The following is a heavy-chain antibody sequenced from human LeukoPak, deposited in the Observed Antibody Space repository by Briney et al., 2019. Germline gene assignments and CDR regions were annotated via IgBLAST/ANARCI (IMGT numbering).Heavy chain of an antibody. CDR1: GDSVSSNSAA. V-gene: IGHV6-1*01. D-gene: IGHD1-26*01. CDR2: TYYRSKWYN. J-gene: IGHJ5*01. Sequence: PSQTLSLTCAISGDSVSSNSAAWNWIRQSPSTGLEWLGRTYYRSKWYNDYAGSVKSRITINPDTSKNQFSLQLNSVTPEDTAVYYCARLVGASWFDSWGQGTLVTVSS. CDR3: ARLVGASWFDS.